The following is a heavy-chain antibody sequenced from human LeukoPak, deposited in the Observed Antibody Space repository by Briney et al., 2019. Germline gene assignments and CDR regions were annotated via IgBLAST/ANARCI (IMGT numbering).Heavy chain of an antibody. CDR1: GFSFSAYG. CDR3: AAQCGGGCSSDY. D-gene: IGHD2-21*02. CDR2: IFNDGTTT. J-gene: IGHJ4*02. V-gene: IGHV3-33*01. Sequence: GRSLRLSCAASGFSFSAYGMHWVRQAPGKGLEWVAIIFNDGTTTYFADSVKGRFTISRDNSENTLFLQMNTLRVEDTAVYYCAAQCGGGCSSDYWGQGTLVTVSS.